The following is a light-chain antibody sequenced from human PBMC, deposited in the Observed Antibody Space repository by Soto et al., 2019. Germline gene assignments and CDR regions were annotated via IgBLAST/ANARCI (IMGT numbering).Light chain of an antibody. CDR1: QSVTDY. CDR3: HQRSTWPWT. CDR2: DAS. Sequence: EIVLTQSPGTQSLSPGERATLSCRASQSVTDYLVWYQQKPGQAPRLLIYDASNRATGIPARFSGSGSGTDFTLVISSLEPEDSAVYYCHQRSTWPWTFGQGTKVEI. V-gene: IGKV3-11*01. J-gene: IGKJ1*01.